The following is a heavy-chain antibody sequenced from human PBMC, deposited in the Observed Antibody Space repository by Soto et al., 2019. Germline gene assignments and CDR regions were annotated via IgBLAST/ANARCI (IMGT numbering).Heavy chain of an antibody. CDR2: ISNSSRTI. CDR1: GFTLISYS. D-gene: IGHD2-2*01. V-gene: IGHV3-48*02. CDR3: ARDSPGRYCSSTSCPRMDV. Sequence: EVQLVESGGGLVQPGGSMRLSGAAPGFTLISYSMNWVRQAPGKGLEWVSYISNSSRTIYYADSVKGRFTISRDNAKNSLYLQMNSLRDEDTAVYYCARDSPGRYCSSTSCPRMDVWGQGSTVTVSS. J-gene: IGHJ6*02.